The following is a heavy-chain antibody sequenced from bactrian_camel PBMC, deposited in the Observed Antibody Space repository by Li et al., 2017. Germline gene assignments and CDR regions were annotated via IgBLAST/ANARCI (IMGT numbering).Heavy chain of an antibody. J-gene: IGHJ4*01. V-gene: IGHV3S55*01. Sequence: HVQLVESGGGSVQAGETLTLSCTASGFTFDDSDMSWYRLTSGIQCELVSSISRDGTAYYVDSVKGRFTISRDNAKNTLYLQMNSLSREDTAMYYCVKGVGGNMGQGTQVTVS. CDR1: GFTFDDSD. CDR2: ISRDGTA. D-gene: IGHD3*01.